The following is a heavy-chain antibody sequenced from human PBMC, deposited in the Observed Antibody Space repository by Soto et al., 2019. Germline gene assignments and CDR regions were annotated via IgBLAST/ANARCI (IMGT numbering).Heavy chain of an antibody. V-gene: IGHV4-61*08. D-gene: IGHD7-27*01. CDR2: MYYTGTT. Sequence: SETLSLTCSVSGGSFTSGGYHWNWIRQSPGKGLEWIGYMYYTGTTNYNPSLRSRVSISIDTSKNQFSLKLTSVTDADTAIYYCVQDVLGPWGKRTQGTVTS. CDR1: GGSFTSGGYH. CDR3: VQDVLGP. J-gene: IGHJ6*04.